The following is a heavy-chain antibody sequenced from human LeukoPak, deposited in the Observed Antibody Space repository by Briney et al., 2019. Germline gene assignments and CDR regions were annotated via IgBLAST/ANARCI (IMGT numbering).Heavy chain of an antibody. V-gene: IGHV5-51*01. CDR3: ARSPIFYDSTDDAFDI. J-gene: IGHJ3*02. CDR2: IYPGDSDT. CDR1: GYSFTSYW. D-gene: IGHD3-22*01. Sequence: GESLKISCQGSGYSFTSYWIGWVRQMPGKGLEWMGTIYPGDSDTRYSPSFQGQVTISADKSISTAYLQWSSLKASDTAMYYCARSPIFYDSTDDAFDIWGQGTMVTVSS.